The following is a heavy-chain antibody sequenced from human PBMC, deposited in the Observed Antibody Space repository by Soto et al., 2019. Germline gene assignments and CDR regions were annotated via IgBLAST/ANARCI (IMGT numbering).Heavy chain of an antibody. CDR2: IYYSGST. J-gene: IGHJ6*03. V-gene: IGHV4-59*01. CDR1: GGSISSYY. CDR3: ARIVAGTGDYCYYMDV. Sequence: SETLSLTCTVSGGSISSYYWSWIRQPPGKGLEWIGYIYYSGSTNYNPSLKSRVTISVDTSKNQFSLKLSSVTAADTAVYYCARIVAGTGDYCYYMDVWGKGTTVTVSS. D-gene: IGHD6-19*01.